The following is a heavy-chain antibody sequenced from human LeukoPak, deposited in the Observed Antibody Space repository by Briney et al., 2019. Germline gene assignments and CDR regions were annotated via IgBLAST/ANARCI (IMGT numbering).Heavy chain of an antibody. CDR2: IYYSGST. D-gene: IGHD2-2*01. Sequence: SETLSLTCTVSGGSVSSGSYYWSWIRQPPGKGLEWIGYIYYSGSTNYNPSLKSRVTISVDTSKNQFSLKLSSVTAADTAVYYCASGWIVVVPAASLERYYYYGMDVWGQGTTVTVSS. CDR1: GGSVSSGSYY. J-gene: IGHJ6*02. CDR3: ASGWIVVVPAASLERYYYYGMDV. V-gene: IGHV4-61*01.